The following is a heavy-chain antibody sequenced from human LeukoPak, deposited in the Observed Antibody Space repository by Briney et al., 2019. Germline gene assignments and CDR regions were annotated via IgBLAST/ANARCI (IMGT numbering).Heavy chain of an antibody. CDR3: ARARAPVTRISSFDI. CDR1: GFIFDDYG. D-gene: IGHD4-17*01. J-gene: IGHJ3*02. CDR2: ISFDGTDA. V-gene: IGHV3-30*03. Sequence: GGSLRLSCAASGFIFDDYGMSWVRQAPGKGLECVAVISFDGTDAFCADSVKGRFTISRDNSKNTLYLQMNSLRADDTAVYYCARARAPVTRISSFDIWGQGTMVTVSS.